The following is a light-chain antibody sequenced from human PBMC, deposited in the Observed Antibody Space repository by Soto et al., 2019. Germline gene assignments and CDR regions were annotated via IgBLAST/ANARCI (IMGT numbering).Light chain of an antibody. CDR1: QSVSSN. V-gene: IGKV3-15*01. CDR2: GAS. Sequence: EIVMTQSPATLSVSPGERATLSCRASQSVSSNLAWYHQKPGQAPRLLIYGASTRATGIPTRFSGSGSGTEFTLTISSLQSEDFAVYYCQHYNNWLITFGQGTRLEIK. CDR3: QHYNNWLIT. J-gene: IGKJ5*01.